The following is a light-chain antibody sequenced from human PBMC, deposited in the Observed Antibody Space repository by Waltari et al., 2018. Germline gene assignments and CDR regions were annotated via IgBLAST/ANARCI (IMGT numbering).Light chain of an antibody. Sequence: IQMTQSPSPLSPSLGDRNTITCRASQYICTYLNWYQHQPGKAPKLLIYAASTLESGVPARFSGSGSGTDFTLTISNVQPEDFATYYCQHAYSIPFTFGPGTKVHI. CDR2: AAS. CDR1: QYICTY. V-gene: IGKV1-39*01. CDR3: QHAYSIPFT. J-gene: IGKJ3*01.